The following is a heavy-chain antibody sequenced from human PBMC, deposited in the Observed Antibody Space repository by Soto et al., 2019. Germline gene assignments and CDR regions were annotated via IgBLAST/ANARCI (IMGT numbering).Heavy chain of an antibody. Sequence: QVQLVQSGAEVKKPGASVKVSCKASGYTFTSYYMHWVRQAPGQGLEWMGIINPSGGSTSYAQKFQGRVTMTRDTSTSTVYMELSSLRSEDTAVYYCARDLRVSSGWYFDWFDPWGQGTLVTVSS. J-gene: IGHJ5*02. CDR1: GYTFTSYY. CDR3: ARDLRVSSGWYFDWFDP. CDR2: INPSGGST. D-gene: IGHD6-19*01. V-gene: IGHV1-46*01.